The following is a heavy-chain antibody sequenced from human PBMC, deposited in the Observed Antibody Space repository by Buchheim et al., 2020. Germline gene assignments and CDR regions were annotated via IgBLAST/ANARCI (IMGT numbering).Heavy chain of an antibody. D-gene: IGHD3-10*02. Sequence: QLQLQESGPGLVKPSETLSLTCTVSGGSISSSSYYWGWIRQPPGKGLEWIGYIYYSGSTYYNPSLKSRVTISVDTSKNQFSLKLSSVTAADTAVYYCARECKGLLCPLGAFDYWGQGTL. CDR1: GGSISSSSYY. V-gene: IGHV4-39*07. CDR2: IYYSGST. J-gene: IGHJ4*02. CDR3: ARECKGLLCPLGAFDY.